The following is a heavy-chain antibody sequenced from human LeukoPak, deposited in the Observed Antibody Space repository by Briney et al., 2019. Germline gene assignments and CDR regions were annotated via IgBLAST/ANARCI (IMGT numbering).Heavy chain of an antibody. J-gene: IGHJ4*02. CDR3: AREGEFGAYVEGH. CDR2: IYYSGST. Sequence: SETLSLTCTVSGGSISSSSYYWGWIRQPPGKGLEWIGSIYYSGSTYYNPSLKSRVTISVDTSKNQFSLKLSSVTAADTAVYYCAREGEFGAYVEGHWGQGTLVTVSS. V-gene: IGHV4-39*02. D-gene: IGHD3-10*01. CDR1: GGSISSSSYY.